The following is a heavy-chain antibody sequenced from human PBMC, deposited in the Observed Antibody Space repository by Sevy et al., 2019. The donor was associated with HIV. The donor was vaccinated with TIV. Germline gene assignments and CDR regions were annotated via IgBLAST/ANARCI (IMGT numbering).Heavy chain of an antibody. D-gene: IGHD3-10*01. CDR1: GFTFSSYA. V-gene: IGHV3-30*04. CDR3: ARDPNYNGSGSYPIPGWFDP. J-gene: IGHJ5*02. Sequence: GGSLRLSCAASGFTFSSYAMHWVRQAPGKGLEWVAVISYDGSNKYYADSVKGRFTISRDNSKNTLYLQMNSLRAEDTAVYYWARDPNYNGSGSYPIPGWFDPWGQGTLVTVSS. CDR2: ISYDGSNK.